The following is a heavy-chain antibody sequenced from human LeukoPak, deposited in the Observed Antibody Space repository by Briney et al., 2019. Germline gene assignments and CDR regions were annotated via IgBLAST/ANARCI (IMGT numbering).Heavy chain of an antibody. V-gene: IGHV4-39*01. CDR2: IYYSGNT. CDR1: GGSISSSSYY. CDR3: ATTSGRYSVAFFDY. J-gene: IGHJ4*02. Sequence: NPSETLSLTCTVSGGSISSSSYYWGWIRQPPGKGLEWIGSIYYSGNTYYNPSLKSRVTISVDTSKNQFSLKLSSVTAADTAVYCCATTSGRYSVAFFDYWGQGTLVTVSS. D-gene: IGHD3-9*01.